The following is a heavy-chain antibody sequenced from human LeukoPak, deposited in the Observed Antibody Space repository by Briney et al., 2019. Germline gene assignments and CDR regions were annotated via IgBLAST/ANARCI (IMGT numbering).Heavy chain of an antibody. Sequence: GGSLRLSCAASGFTLSSYSMNWVRQAPGKGLEWVSSISSSSSYIYYADSVKGRFTISRDNAKNSLYLQMNSLRAEDTAVYYCARDPTAIAAADDYYFDYWGQGTLVTVSS. V-gene: IGHV3-21*01. D-gene: IGHD6-13*01. CDR1: GFTLSSYS. CDR3: ARDPTAIAAADDYYFDY. CDR2: ISSSSSYI. J-gene: IGHJ4*02.